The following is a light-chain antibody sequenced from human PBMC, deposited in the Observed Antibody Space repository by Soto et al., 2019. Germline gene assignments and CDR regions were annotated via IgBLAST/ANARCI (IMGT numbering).Light chain of an antibody. CDR1: KLGEKY. J-gene: IGLJ2*01. V-gene: IGLV3-1*01. CDR2: QDS. Sequence: SYELTQPPSVSVSPGQTASITCSGDKLGEKYACWYQQKPGQSPVLVIYQDSKRPSGIPERFSGSNSGNTATLTISGTLAIDEADYYCQAWDSSSAVLFGGGTKLTVL. CDR3: QAWDSSSAVL.